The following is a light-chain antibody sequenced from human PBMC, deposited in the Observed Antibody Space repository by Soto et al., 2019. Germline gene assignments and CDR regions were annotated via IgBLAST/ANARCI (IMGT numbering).Light chain of an antibody. CDR1: QSVRSN. CDR3: QQYNDWPPT. V-gene: IGKV3-15*01. J-gene: IGKJ1*01. Sequence: EIVMTQSPATLSASPGERATLPCRASQSVRSNLAWYQQKPGQAPRLLIYGASTRATGIPARFSGSGSGTEFTLSIGSLQSEDFAVYYCQQYNDWPPTFGQGTKVDIK. CDR2: GAS.